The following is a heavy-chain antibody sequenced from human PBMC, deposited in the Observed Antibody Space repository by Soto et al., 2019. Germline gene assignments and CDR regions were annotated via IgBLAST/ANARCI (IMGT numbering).Heavy chain of an antibody. V-gene: IGHV3-15*07. CDR3: TTDFSSGWFFDH. CDR1: AFTFSNAW. CDR2: IKSKTGGVTT. D-gene: IGHD6-19*01. J-gene: IGHJ4*02. Sequence: GGSLRLSCAASAFTFSNAWMNWVRQAPGKGLEWVGRIKSKTGGVTTDYAAPVKGRFIISRDDSKNMLYLQMNSLKTEDTAVYYCTTDFSSGWFFDHWGQGTLVTVS.